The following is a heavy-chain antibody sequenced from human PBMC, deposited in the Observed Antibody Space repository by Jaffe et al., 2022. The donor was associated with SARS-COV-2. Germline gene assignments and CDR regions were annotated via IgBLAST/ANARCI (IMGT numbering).Heavy chain of an antibody. CDR3: TRDRVELRFLEWRYYYYYYGMDV. CDR2: IRSKAYGGTT. D-gene: IGHD3-3*01. Sequence: EVQLVESGGGLVKPGRSLRLSCTASGFTFGDYAMSWFRQAPGKGLEWVGFIRSKAYGGTTEYAASVKGRFTISRDDSKSIAYLQMNSLKTEDTAVYYCTRDRVELRFLEWRYYYYYYGMDVWGQGTTVTVSS. CDR1: GFTFGDYA. J-gene: IGHJ6*02. V-gene: IGHV3-49*05.